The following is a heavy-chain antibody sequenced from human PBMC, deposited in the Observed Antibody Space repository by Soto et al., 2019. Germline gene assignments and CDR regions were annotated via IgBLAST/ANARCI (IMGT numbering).Heavy chain of an antibody. Sequence: GESLKISCQGSGYSFTTYWISWVRQMPGKGLEWMGRIDPSDSYSNFSPSFEGHVTISVDKSINTVYLQWSSLKASDTAIYYCATYCSGGSCYLEYYYYGMDVWGQGTMVTVPS. D-gene: IGHD2-15*01. CDR1: GYSFTTYW. CDR3: ATYCSGGSCYLEYYYYGMDV. J-gene: IGHJ6*02. CDR2: IDPSDSYS. V-gene: IGHV5-10-1*01.